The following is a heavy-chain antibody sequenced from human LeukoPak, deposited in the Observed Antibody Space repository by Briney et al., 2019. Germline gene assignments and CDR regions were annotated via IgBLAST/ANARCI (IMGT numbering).Heavy chain of an antibody. J-gene: IGHJ5*02. CDR2: INSDGSRT. Sequence: PGGSLRLSCAASGFTFSSYWMHWVRQAPGKGLVWVSRINSDGSRTSYADSVKGRFTISRDNSKNTLYLQMNTLRAEDTAVYYCAKDVSWNWFDPWGQGTLVTVSS. CDR1: GFTFSSYW. CDR3: AKDVSWNWFDP. V-gene: IGHV3-74*01. D-gene: IGHD2-15*01.